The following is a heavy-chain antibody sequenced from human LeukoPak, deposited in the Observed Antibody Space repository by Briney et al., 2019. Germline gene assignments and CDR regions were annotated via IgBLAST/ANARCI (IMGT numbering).Heavy chain of an antibody. J-gene: IGHJ4*02. D-gene: IGHD6-19*01. Sequence: GRSLRLSCAASGFTLSGYAMHWVRQAPGKGLEWVAVISYDGSNDYYADSVKGRFTISRDNSKNTLYLQMNGLRAEDTAVYYCATNGPGIAVAGYVDYWGQGTLVTVSS. CDR3: ATNGPGIAVAGYVDY. CDR2: ISYDGSND. V-gene: IGHV3-30-3*01. CDR1: GFTLSGYA.